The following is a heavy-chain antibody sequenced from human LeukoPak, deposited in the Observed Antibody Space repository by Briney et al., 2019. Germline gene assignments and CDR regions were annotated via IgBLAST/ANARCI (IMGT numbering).Heavy chain of an antibody. V-gene: IGHV3-72*01. J-gene: IGHJ6*03. D-gene: IGHD3-3*01. CDR1: GFTFSDHY. Sequence: GGSLRLSCAASGFTFSDHYMDWVRQAPGKGLEWVGRTRNKANSYTTEYAASVKGRFTISRDDSKNSLYLQMNSLKTEDTAVYYCARRYYDFWSGHYYYMDVWGKGTTVTVSS. CDR2: TRNKANSYTT. CDR3: ARRYYDFWSGHYYYMDV.